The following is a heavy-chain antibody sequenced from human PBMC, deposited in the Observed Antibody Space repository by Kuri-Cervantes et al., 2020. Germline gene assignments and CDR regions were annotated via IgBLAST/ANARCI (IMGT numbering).Heavy chain of an antibody. Sequence: GESLKISCAASGLTFSTYAMHWVRQAPGKGLEWVTVISYDGNNRYYADSVKGRFTISRDNSKNTLYLQMNSLRAEDTAVYYCAREYRYYYYYMDVWGKGTTVTVSS. J-gene: IGHJ6*03. CDR3: AREYRYYYYYMDV. D-gene: IGHD1-1*01. V-gene: IGHV3-30*07. CDR2: ISYDGNNR. CDR1: GLTFSTYA.